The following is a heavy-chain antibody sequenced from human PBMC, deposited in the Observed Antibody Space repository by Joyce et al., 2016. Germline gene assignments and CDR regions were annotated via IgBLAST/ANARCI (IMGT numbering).Heavy chain of an antibody. CDR2: IEPSDSYI. CDR1: GYSFATYW. CDR3: ARLSARFYYGIDV. V-gene: IGHV5-10-1*03. Sequence: EVQLVQSGAEVKKPGESLRISCKGSGYSFATYWTNWVRQMPGKGLEWMGRIEPSDSYIDYSPSFQGHVTISADKSTSTAYLQWRSLRPSDTAIYYCARLSARFYYGIDVWGQGTTVTVSS. J-gene: IGHJ6*02. D-gene: IGHD6-25*01.